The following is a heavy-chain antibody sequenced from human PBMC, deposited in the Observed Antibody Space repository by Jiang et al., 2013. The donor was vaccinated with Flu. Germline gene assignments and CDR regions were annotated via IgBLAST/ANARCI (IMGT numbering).Heavy chain of an antibody. Sequence: GLVKPSETLSLTCTVSGGSISSYYWSWIRQPPGKGLEWIAYIYASGSTNYNPSLKTRVTISLDTSKNQFSLKLRSVTAADTAVYYCARHGVVVIPAATRGHYGMDVWGQGTTVTVSS. D-gene: IGHD2-2*01. V-gene: IGHV4-59*08. J-gene: IGHJ6*02. CDR1: GGSISSYY. CDR3: ARHGVVVIPAATRGHYGMDV. CDR2: IYASGST.